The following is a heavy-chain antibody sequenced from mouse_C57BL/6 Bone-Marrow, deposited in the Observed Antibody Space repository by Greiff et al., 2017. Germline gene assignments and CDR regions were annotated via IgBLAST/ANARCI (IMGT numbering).Heavy chain of an antibody. CDR3: ARNSYYYGSSYPHWYFDV. D-gene: IGHD1-1*01. CDR1: GFSLTSYG. CDR2: IWSGGST. V-gene: IGHV2-2*01. J-gene: IGHJ1*03. Sequence: VQLVESGPGLVQPSQSLSITCTVSGFSLTSYGVHWVRQSPGKGLEWLGVIWSGGSTDYNAAFISRLSISKDNSKSQVFFKMNSLQADDTAINYCARNSYYYGSSYPHWYFDVWGTGTTVTVSS.